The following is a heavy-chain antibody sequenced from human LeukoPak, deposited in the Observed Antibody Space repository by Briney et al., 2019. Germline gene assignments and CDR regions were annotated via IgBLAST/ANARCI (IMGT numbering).Heavy chain of an antibody. Sequence: RGSLRLSCSASGFIFSGYEMNWVRQAPGKGLEWVSYISSSGTTRYYADSVKGRFTISRDNAKNSLYLQMNSLRDEDTAVYYCARGSSLGGSWFDPWGQGTLVTVSS. CDR1: GFIFSGYE. CDR2: ISSSGTTR. CDR3: ARGSSLGGSWFDP. V-gene: IGHV3-48*03. D-gene: IGHD2-2*01. J-gene: IGHJ5*02.